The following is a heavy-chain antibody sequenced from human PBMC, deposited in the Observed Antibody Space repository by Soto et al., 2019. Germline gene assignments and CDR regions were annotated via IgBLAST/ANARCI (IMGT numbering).Heavy chain of an antibody. CDR2: IKAYSGNT. J-gene: IGHJ4*02. V-gene: IGHV1-18*01. D-gene: IGHD4-17*01. Sequence: QLQLVQSGPEAKKPGASVKVSCKASGYTFATSTISWRRQAPGQGPEWMGWIKAYSGNTNYAQKIQGRLTMTTDTSTSTAYMELRSVKTDDTAIYFWAIADYGDDDYGGQGTLVTVSS. CDR1: GYTFATST. CDR3: AIADYGDDDY.